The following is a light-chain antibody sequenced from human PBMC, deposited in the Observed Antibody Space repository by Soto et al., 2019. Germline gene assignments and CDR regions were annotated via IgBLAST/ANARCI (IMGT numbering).Light chain of an antibody. J-gene: IGLJ1*01. V-gene: IGLV2-8*01. CDR2: EVN. CDR1: TSDIGGYNY. CDR3: SSQGGNSTYV. Sequence: QSALTQPPSASGSPGQSVTISCTGTTSDIGGYNYVSWYQQHPGKAPKLMIYEVNKRPSGVADRFSGSKSGNTASLTVSGLQDEDEADYYCSSQGGNSTYVFGTGTKLTVL.